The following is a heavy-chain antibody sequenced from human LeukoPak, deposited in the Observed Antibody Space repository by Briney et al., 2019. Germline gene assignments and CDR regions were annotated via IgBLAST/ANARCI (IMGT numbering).Heavy chain of an antibody. CDR2: ISYDGSNK. CDR3: AREVYYYDSSGYYDY. CDR1: GFTFSSYA. Sequence: PGGSLRLSCAASGFTFSSYAMHWVRQAPGKGLEWVAVISYDGSNKYYADSVKGRFTISRDNSKNTLYLQMNSLRAEDTVVYYCAREVYYYDSSGYYDYWGQGTLVTVSS. D-gene: IGHD3-22*01. J-gene: IGHJ4*02. V-gene: IGHV3-30-3*01.